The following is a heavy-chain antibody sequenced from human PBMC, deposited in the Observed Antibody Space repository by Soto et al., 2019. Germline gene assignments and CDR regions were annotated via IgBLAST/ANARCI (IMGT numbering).Heavy chain of an antibody. V-gene: IGHV4-39*02. CDR2: IYYSGST. CDR1: GGSISSRGYY. Sequence: QLQLQESGPGLVKPSETLSLTCTVSGGSISSRGYYWGWIRQPPGKGLEWIGTIYYSGSTYYNPSPHSRVTISVDTSKNHFSLKLSSVTAADPAVYYCATSNWFDPWGQGTLVTVSS. J-gene: IGHJ5*02. CDR3: ATSNWFDP.